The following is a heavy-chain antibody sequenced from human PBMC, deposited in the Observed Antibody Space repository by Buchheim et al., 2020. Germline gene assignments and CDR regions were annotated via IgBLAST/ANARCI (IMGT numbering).Heavy chain of an antibody. D-gene: IGHD5-24*01. CDR2: ILHSGGA. J-gene: IGHJ4*02. V-gene: IGHV4-30-4*01. Sequence: QVQLQESGPGLVKPSQTLSLTCTVSGGSISSGDYYWSWLRQPPGKGLEWIGYILHSGGAYYNPSVRTRVSISEDASKKQFSLRLRSVTAADTAVYYCARASRDGYNFFDYWGQGTL. CDR1: GGSISSGDYY. CDR3: ARASRDGYNFFDY.